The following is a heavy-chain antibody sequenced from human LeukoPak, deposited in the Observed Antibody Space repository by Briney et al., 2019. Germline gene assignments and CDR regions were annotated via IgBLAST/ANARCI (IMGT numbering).Heavy chain of an antibody. CDR1: RINFNSYW. CDR2: IKQDGSET. Sequence: GGSLRLSCAVSRINFNSYWMTWVRQAPGKGLEWVANIKQDGSETYYMDSAKGRFSISRDNAKNSLYLQMNSLRAEDTAVYYCARALSDFWTGYFFDSWGQGTLVTVSS. J-gene: IGHJ4*02. D-gene: IGHD3/OR15-3a*01. CDR3: ARALSDFWTGYFFDS. V-gene: IGHV3-7*01.